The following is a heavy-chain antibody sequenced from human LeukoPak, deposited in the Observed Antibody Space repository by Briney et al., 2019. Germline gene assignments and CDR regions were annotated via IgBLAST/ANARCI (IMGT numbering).Heavy chain of an antibody. J-gene: IGHJ4*02. CDR3: ARGPINIWMNVIY. CDR1: GFTFSSYG. D-gene: IGHD3-3*02. CDR2: IRYDGSNK. V-gene: IGHV3-30*02. Sequence: AGGSLRLSCAASGFTFSSYGMHWVRQAPGRGLEWVAFIRYDGSNKYYADSVKGRFTISRDNAKNSLYLQMNSLRAEDTAVYYCARGPINIWMNVIYWGQGSLVTVSS.